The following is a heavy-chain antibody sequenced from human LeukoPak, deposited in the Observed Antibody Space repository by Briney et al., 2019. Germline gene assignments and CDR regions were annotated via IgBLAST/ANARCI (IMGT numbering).Heavy chain of an antibody. V-gene: IGHV3-66*01. CDR2: IYTGGST. CDR1: GFTVSGNY. D-gene: IGHD6-13*01. CDR3: ARGHSSSWYSPHFDY. Sequence: GGSLRLSCAASGFTVSGNYMSWVRQAPGKGLEWVSVIYTGGSTYYADSVKGRFTISRDNSKNTLYLQMNSLRAEDTAVYYCARGHSSSWYSPHFDYWGQGTLVTVSS. J-gene: IGHJ4*02.